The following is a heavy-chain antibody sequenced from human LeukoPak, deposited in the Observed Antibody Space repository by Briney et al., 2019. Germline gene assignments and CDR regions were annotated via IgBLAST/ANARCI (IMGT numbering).Heavy chain of an antibody. CDR1: GGSISSYY. CDR2: FYSRTSV. J-gene: IGHJ4*02. Sequence: SETLSLTCTVSGGSISSYYWSWIRQPPGKGLEWLGYFYSRTSVTSNPSLQGRVTMSSDTAKNQFSLRLTSVTAADTAVYYCAKVGHYIDSNGYYYLDYWGQGTLVTVSS. V-gene: IGHV4-59*01. CDR3: AKVGHYIDSNGYYYLDY. D-gene: IGHD3-22*01.